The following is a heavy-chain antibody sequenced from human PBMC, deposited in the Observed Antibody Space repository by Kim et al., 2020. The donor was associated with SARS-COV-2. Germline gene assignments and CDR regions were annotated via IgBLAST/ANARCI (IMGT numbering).Heavy chain of an antibody. Sequence: GGSLRLSCAASGFTFSSYEMNWVRQAPGKGLEWVSYISSSGSTIYYADSVKGRFTISRDNAKNSLYLQMNSLRAEDTAVYYCARGGYYYDSSGYYDAFDIWGQGTMVTVSS. V-gene: IGHV3-48*03. CDR2: ISSSGSTI. J-gene: IGHJ3*02. D-gene: IGHD3-22*01. CDR3: ARGGYYYDSSGYYDAFDI. CDR1: GFTFSSYE.